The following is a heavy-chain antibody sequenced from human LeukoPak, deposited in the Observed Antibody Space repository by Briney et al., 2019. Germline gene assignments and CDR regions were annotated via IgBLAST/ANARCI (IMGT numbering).Heavy chain of an antibody. J-gene: IGHJ6*03. CDR3: ARAGYCTSNSCYSPNFYYMDV. CDR2: IKEDANEE. Sequence: PGGSLRLSCAASGFTFRSYRMSWVRQAPGKGLEWVANIKEDANEEYYVDSVRGRFIISRDNAKNSLFLQIYSLRADDTAVYYCARAGYCTSNSCYSPNFYYMDVWGKGTTVAVSS. D-gene: IGHD2-2*01. CDR1: GFTFRSYR. V-gene: IGHV3-7*01.